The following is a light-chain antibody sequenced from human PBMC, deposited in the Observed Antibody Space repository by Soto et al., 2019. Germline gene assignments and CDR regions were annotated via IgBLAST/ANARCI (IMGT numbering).Light chain of an antibody. CDR3: QQRSKWPPIT. Sequence: EIVLTQSPATLSLSPGERATLSCRASQSVSSYLAWYQQKPCQAPRLLIYDASNRATGIPARFSGSGSGTAFTLTISSLEPDDFAVYYCQQRSKWPPITFGQGTRLEIK. J-gene: IGKJ5*01. CDR1: QSVSSY. CDR2: DAS. V-gene: IGKV3-11*01.